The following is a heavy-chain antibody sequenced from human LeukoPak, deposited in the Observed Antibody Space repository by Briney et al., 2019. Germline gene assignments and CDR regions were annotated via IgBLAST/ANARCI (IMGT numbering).Heavy chain of an antibody. Sequence: GGSLRLSCAASGFTFSDYWMHWVRQAPGKGLEWVGFIRSKAYGGTTEYAASVKGRFTISRDDSKSIAYLQMNSLKTEDTAVYYCTRDPIEMATITLDYWGQGTLVTVSS. J-gene: IGHJ4*02. V-gene: IGHV3-49*04. CDR2: IRSKAYGGTT. CDR3: TRDPIEMATITLDY. CDR1: GFTFSDYW. D-gene: IGHD5-24*01.